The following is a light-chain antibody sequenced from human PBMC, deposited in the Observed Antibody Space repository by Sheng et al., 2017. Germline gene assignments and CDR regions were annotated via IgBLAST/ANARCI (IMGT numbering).Light chain of an antibody. CDR2: AAS. Sequence: IQMTQSPSSLYASVGDRITITCRASQSISVYLNWYQQKPGKAPRLLIYAASSLQSGVQPRFSGSGSGTYFTLTISSLQPEDFATYYCQESYVTPQTFGQGTKVEIK. CDR1: QSISVY. J-gene: IGKJ1*01. CDR3: QESYVTPQT. V-gene: IGKV1-39*01.